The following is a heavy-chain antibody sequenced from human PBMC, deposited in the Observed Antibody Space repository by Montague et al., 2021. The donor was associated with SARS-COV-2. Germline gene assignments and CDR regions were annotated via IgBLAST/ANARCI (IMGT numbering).Heavy chain of an antibody. CDR1: GGSITGYY. Sequence: SETLSLTCTVSGGSITGYYWSWLRRSPGKGLEWVAYIYDGGAVNYNPSIGSRVTMSTDTSKNQLSLKVNSVTAADTAVYYCVRDHSYGGPRGAYDIWGQGTVVTVSS. CDR3: VRDHSYGGPRGAYDI. J-gene: IGHJ3*02. V-gene: IGHV4-59*01. CDR2: IYDGGAV. D-gene: IGHD4-23*01.